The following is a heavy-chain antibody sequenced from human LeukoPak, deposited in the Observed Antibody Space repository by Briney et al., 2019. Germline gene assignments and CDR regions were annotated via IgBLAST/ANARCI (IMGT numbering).Heavy chain of an antibody. CDR1: DGSFSGYY. CDR2: INHSGST. Sequence: SSETLSLTCAVYDGSFSGYYWSWIRQPPGKGLEWIGEINHSGSTNYNPSLKSRVTISVDTSKNQFSLKLSSVTAADTAVYYCARYPSSSWSRRWFDPWGQGTLVTVSS. D-gene: IGHD6-13*01. J-gene: IGHJ5*02. CDR3: ARYPSSSWSRRWFDP. V-gene: IGHV4-34*01.